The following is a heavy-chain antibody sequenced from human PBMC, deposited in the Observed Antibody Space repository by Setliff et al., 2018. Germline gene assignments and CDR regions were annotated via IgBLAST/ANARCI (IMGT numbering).Heavy chain of an antibody. CDR2: TIPIFGST. Sequence: SVKVSCKASGGTFSSYGVTWVRQAPGQGLEWMGGTIPIFGSTNYAQQFHGRVTIITDESTSTAYMELSSLTSDDTAVYYCAREGVDTRSSTDYRYYMDVWGQGTTVTVSS. V-gene: IGHV1-69*05. J-gene: IGHJ6*03. CDR1: GGTFSSYG. D-gene: IGHD5-18*01. CDR3: AREGVDTRSSTDYRYYMDV.